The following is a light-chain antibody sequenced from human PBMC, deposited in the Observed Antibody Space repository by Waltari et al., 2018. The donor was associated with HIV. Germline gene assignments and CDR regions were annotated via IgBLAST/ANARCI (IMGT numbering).Light chain of an antibody. J-gene: IGKJ4*01. CDR1: QDISNS. CDR3: QQYGSSPLT. Sequence: DIQMTQSPSSVSVSVGDRVTINCRASQDISNSLAWYQQRPGQAPKLLIHSASNLQTGVPSRFSGSGSGTDFTLTIRSLQPDDFAVYYCQQYGSSPLTFGGGTKVEIK. CDR2: SAS. V-gene: IGKV1-12*01.